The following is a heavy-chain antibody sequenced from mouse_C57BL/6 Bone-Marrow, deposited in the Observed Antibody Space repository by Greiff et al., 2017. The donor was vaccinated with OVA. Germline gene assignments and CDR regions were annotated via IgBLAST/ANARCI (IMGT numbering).Heavy chain of an antibody. J-gene: IGHJ3*01. V-gene: IGHV1-64*01. CDR3: ARGYYGSRRGPWFAY. Sequence: QVQLKQPGAELVKPGASVKLSCKASGYTFTSYWMPCVKQRPGQGLEWIGMIHPNSGSTNYNEKFKSKATLTVDKSSSTAYMQLSSLTSEDSAVYYCARGYYGSRRGPWFAYWGQGTLVTVSA. CDR1: GYTFTSYW. CDR2: IHPNSGST. D-gene: IGHD1-1*01.